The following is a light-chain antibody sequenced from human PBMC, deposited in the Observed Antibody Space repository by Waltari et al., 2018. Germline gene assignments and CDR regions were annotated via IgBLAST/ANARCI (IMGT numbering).Light chain of an antibody. CDR1: SSNVGAGSA. CDR3: QSYDSSLSGWV. CDR2: GNT. J-gene: IGLJ3*02. V-gene: IGLV1-40*01. Sequence: QSVLTQSPSVSGAPGQRVTISCTGSSSNVGAGSAVPWYQPLPGTAPKLLIYGNTNRPSGVPDRFSASKSGTSASLAITGLQAEDEADYYCQSYDSSLSGWVFGGGTKLTVL.